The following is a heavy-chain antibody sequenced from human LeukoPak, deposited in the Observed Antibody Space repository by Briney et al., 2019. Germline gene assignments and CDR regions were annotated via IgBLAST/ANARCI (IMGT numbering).Heavy chain of an antibody. V-gene: IGHV4-39*07. J-gene: IGHJ4*01. CDR3: ARSDVGYSYGVFDY. CDR2: IYYSGST. D-gene: IGHD5-18*01. CDR1: GGSISSSSYY. Sequence: SETLSLTCTVSGGSISSSSYYWGWIRQPPGKGLEWIGSIYYSGSTYYNPSLKSRVTISVDTSKNQFSLKLSSVTAADTAVYYCARSDVGYSYGVFDYWGQGAQVTVS.